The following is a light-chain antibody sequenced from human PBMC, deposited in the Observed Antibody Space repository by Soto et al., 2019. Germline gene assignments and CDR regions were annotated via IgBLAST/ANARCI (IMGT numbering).Light chain of an antibody. Sequence: QSALSQPPSASGSPGQSFTISCTGTSSDVGAYDYVSWYQQHPGKAPKLMIYEINKRPSGVPDRFSGSKSGNTASLTVSGLQAEDEADYYSSSFAGSNNFPYVFGTGTKVTVL. V-gene: IGLV2-8*01. CDR1: SSDVGAYDY. CDR3: SSFAGSNNFPYV. CDR2: EIN. J-gene: IGLJ1*01.